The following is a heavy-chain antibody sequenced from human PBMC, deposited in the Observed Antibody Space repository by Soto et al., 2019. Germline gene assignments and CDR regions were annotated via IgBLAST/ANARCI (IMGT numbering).Heavy chain of an antibody. Sequence: EVQLVESGGGLVQPGGSLRLSCVASGFTFSTYWMTWVRQTPGKGLEWVANIKQDGSDKHYLDSVKGRFTISRDNAKNSLYLQMNSLRAEDTAVYYCVRGTSPRRADYWGQGTLVTVSS. CDR2: IKQDGSDK. J-gene: IGHJ4*02. CDR3: VRGTSPRRADY. CDR1: GFTFSTYW. V-gene: IGHV3-7*01. D-gene: IGHD2-2*01.